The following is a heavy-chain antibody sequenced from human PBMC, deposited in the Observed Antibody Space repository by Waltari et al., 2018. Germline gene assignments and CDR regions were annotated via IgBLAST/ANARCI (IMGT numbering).Heavy chain of an antibody. J-gene: IGHJ4*01. CDR3: ARDQSSWELWYFDY. D-gene: IGHD1-26*01. V-gene: IGHV4-4*07. CDR2: IQTVGGT. Sequence: QVQQQEPGTGLVTPSETQSLTCTVPGGTISSYYWSWSRQHAGKGLEWIGRIQTVGGTNYSPSLRGGVTMSVDPATNQCSLQPSPVAAAETAVYYCARDQSSWELWYFDYCCHGTLVTVSA. CDR1: GGTISSYY.